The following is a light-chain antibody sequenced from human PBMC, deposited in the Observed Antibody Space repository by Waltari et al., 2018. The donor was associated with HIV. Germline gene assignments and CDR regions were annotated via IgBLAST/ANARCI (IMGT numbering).Light chain of an antibody. V-gene: IGKV3-20*01. CDR2: GTS. CDR1: RGVSSSH. Sequence: EIGLPQSPGAVSFSPGERAPLSCRASRGVSSSHLAWYQQRPGQAPRLLIYGTSSRATGIPDRFSGSGSGTDFTLTISRLEPEDFAVYYCQQYGSSAPLTFGGGTKVEIK. J-gene: IGKJ4*01. CDR3: QQYGSSAPLT.